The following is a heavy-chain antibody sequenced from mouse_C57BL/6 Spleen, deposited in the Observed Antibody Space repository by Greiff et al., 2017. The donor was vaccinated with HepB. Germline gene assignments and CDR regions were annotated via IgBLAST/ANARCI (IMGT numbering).Heavy chain of an antibody. CDR2: IDPETGGT. Sequence: VQLQQPGAELVRPGASVTLSCKASGYTFTDYEMHWVKQTPVHGLEWIGAIDPETGGTAYNQKFKGKAILTADKSTSTACSELRSLTSEDSAVYDCTRLGGGNSPYFDYWGQGTTLTVSS. J-gene: IGHJ2*01. D-gene: IGHD2-1*01. CDR1: GYTFTDYE. V-gene: IGHV1-15*01. CDR3: TRLGGGNSPYFDY.